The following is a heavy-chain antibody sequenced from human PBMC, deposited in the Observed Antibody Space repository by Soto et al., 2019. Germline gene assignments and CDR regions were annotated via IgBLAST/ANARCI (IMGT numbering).Heavy chain of an antibody. V-gene: IGHV3-23*01. D-gene: IGHD2-15*01. Sequence: GGSLRLSCAASGFTFSSYAMGWVRQAPGKGLEWVSAISGSGGSTYYADSVKGRFTISRDNSKNTLYLQMNSLRAEDTAVYYCAKARRRCGGSCYQGPYYYYGMDVWGQGTTVTVSS. CDR1: GFTFSSYA. J-gene: IGHJ6*02. CDR2: ISGSGGST. CDR3: AKARRRCGGSCYQGPYYYYGMDV.